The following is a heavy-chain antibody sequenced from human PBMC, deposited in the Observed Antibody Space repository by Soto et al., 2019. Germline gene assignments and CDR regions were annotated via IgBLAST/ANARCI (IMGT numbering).Heavy chain of an antibody. CDR2: ISSSSSYI. CDR1: GFTFSSYS. V-gene: IGHV3-21*01. Sequence: EVQLVESGGGLVKPGGSLRLSCAASGFTFSSYSMNWVRQAPGKGLEWVSSISSSSSYIYYADSVKGRFTISRDNAKNSLYLQMNSLRAEDTAVYYCARDRTKYYYGSGSFGYLGQGTLVTVSS. J-gene: IGHJ4*02. CDR3: ARDRTKYYYGSGSFGY. D-gene: IGHD3-10*01.